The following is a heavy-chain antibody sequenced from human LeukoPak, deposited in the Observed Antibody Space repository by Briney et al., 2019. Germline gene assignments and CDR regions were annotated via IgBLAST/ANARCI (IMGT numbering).Heavy chain of an antibody. D-gene: IGHD6-13*01. V-gene: IGHV3-21*01. CDR2: ISSSSSYI. Sequence: GGSLRLSCAASGFTFSSYSMNWVRQAPGKGLEWVSSISSSSSYIYYADSVKGRFTISRDNAKNSLYLQMNSLRAEDTAVYYCARVVEQQLVFPRYYYYYYMDVWGKGTTVTVSS. J-gene: IGHJ6*03. CDR1: GFTFSSYS. CDR3: ARVVEQQLVFPRYYYYYYMDV.